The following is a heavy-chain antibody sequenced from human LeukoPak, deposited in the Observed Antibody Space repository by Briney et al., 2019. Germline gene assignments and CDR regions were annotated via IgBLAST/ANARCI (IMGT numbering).Heavy chain of an antibody. CDR2: INPTGGST. CDR3: ARFAFRDWFDP. J-gene: IGHJ5*02. CDR1: GYTFTSYY. D-gene: IGHD3-10*01. Sequence: ASVKVSCKAPGYTFTSYYMHWVRQAPGQGLEWMGLINPTGGSTGYAQKLQGRVTMTTDTSTSTAYMELRSLRSDDTAVYYCARFAFRDWFDPWGQGTLVTVSS. V-gene: IGHV1-46*01.